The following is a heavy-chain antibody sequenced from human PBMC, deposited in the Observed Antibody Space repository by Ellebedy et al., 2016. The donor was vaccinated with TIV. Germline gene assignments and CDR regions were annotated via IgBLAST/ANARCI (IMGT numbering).Heavy chain of an antibody. V-gene: IGHV3-48*01. Sequence: GESLKISCAASGFTFHTYAMSWVRQAPGKWMEWVSYIGSATSVIYYADAVKGRFTRSRDNAKNALSLQMNSLRAADTAVYYCARGGGSGTYRSFNYWGQGTLVTVSS. D-gene: IGHD3-10*01. CDR2: IGSATSVI. CDR3: ARGGGSGTYRSFNY. CDR1: GFTFHTYA. J-gene: IGHJ4*02.